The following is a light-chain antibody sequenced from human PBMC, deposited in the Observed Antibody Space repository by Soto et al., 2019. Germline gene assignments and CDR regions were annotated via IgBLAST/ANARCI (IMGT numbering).Light chain of an antibody. Sequence: DIQMTQSPSSLSASVGDRVTITCRASQPISNYLNWYQQKPGKAPKLLIYAASSLQSGVPSRLSGSGSGTDFTLAISSLQPEDFATYYCQQSYSTPWTFGQGTKGDIK. CDR3: QQSYSTPWT. CDR2: AAS. V-gene: IGKV1-39*01. J-gene: IGKJ1*01. CDR1: QPISNY.